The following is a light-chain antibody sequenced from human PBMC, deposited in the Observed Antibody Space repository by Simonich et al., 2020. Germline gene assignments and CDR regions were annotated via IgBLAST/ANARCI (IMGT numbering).Light chain of an antibody. CDR2: EGS. CDR1: SSDVGSYNL. CDR3: CSYAGSSTWV. J-gene: IGLJ3*02. V-gene: IGLV2-23*01. Sequence: QSALTQPASVSGSPGQSITISCTGTSSDVGSYNLVSWYQQPPGKAPKPMIYEGSKRPSVVSNRFSGSKSGNTASLTISGLQAEDEADYYCCSYAGSSTWVFGGGTKLTVL.